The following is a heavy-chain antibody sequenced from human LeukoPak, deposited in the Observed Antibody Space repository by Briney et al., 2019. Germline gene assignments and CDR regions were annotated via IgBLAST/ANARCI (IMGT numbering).Heavy chain of an antibody. Sequence: PGGSLRLSCAASGFTFSSYGMHWVRQAPGKGLEWVAFIRYGGSNKYYADSVKGRFTISRDNSKNTLYLQMNSLRAEDTAVYYCAKEREILIAALDYWGQGTLVTVSS. CDR1: GFTFSSYG. CDR3: AKEREILIAALDY. V-gene: IGHV3-30*02. J-gene: IGHJ4*02. CDR2: IRYGGSNK. D-gene: IGHD6-6*01.